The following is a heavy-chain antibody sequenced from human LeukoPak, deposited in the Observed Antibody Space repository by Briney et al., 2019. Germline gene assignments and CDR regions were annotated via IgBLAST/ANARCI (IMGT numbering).Heavy chain of an antibody. D-gene: IGHD6-13*01. V-gene: IGHV3-30-3*01. Sequence: PGGSLRLSCAASGFTFSSYAMHWVRQAPGKGLEWVAVISYDGSNKYYADSVKGRFTISRDNSKNTLYLQMNSLRAEDTAVYYCAREAAAFDYWGQGTPVTVSS. J-gene: IGHJ4*02. CDR3: AREAAAFDY. CDR2: ISYDGSNK. CDR1: GFTFSSYA.